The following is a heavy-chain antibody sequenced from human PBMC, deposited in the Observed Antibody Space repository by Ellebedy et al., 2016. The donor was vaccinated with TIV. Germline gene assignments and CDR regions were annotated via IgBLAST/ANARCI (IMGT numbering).Heavy chain of an antibody. CDR3: ARAEMARVDYFDY. Sequence: MPSETLSLTCTVSGGSISSYYWSWIRQPPGKGLEWIGYIYYSGSTNYNPSLKSRVTISVDTSKNQFSLKLSSVTAADTAVYYCARAEMARVDYFDYWGQGTLVTVSS. V-gene: IGHV4-59*01. CDR1: GGSISSYY. D-gene: IGHD5-24*01. J-gene: IGHJ4*02. CDR2: IYYSGST.